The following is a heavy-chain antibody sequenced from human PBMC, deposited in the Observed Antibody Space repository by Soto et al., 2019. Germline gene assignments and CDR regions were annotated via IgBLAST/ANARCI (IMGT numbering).Heavy chain of an antibody. D-gene: IGHD3-22*01. CDR3: ARGNYYDFEGINGAFDV. J-gene: IGHJ3*01. V-gene: IGHV4-38-2*01. CDR1: GYCISRGYH. CDR2: VYHSGNI. Sequence: SETLSLTCAVSGYCISRGYHWGWIRQLPGKGLEWVGNVYHSGNIRSNPSLKSRVTISADTSKNQFSLELKSVDVADTAVYYCARGNYYDFEGINGAFDVWGQGTMVTVSS.